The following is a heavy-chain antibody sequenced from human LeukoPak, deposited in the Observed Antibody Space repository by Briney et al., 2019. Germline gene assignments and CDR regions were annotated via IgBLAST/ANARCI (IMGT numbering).Heavy chain of an antibody. V-gene: IGHV4-38-2*01. Sequence: SETLSLTCALSGYSISSGYYWGWIRQPPGKGLEWIGSIYHSGSTYYNPSLKSRVTISVDTSKNQFSLKLSSVTAADTAVYYCARAAAAGFHAFDIWGQGTMVTVSS. CDR3: ARAAAAGFHAFDI. CDR2: IYHSGST. D-gene: IGHD6-13*01. CDR1: GYSISSGYY. J-gene: IGHJ3*02.